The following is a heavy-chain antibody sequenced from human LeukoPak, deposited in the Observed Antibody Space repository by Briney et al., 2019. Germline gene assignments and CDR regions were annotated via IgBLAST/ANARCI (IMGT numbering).Heavy chain of an antibody. CDR2: ISYDGSNK. CDR3: ARGRWLSIGGN. Sequence: PGGSRRLSCAASGFTFSSYAMHWVRQAPGKGLEWVAVISYDGSNKYYADSVKGRFTISRDNSKNTLYLQMNSLRAEDTAVYYCARGRWLSIGGNWGQGTLVTVSS. V-gene: IGHV3-30-3*01. J-gene: IGHJ4*02. D-gene: IGHD5-24*01. CDR1: GFTFSSYA.